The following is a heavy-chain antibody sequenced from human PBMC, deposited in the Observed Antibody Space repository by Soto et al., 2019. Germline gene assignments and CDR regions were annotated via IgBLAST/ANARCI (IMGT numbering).Heavy chain of an antibody. J-gene: IGHJ3*02. CDR1: GYTFTSYG. CDR2: ISAYNGNT. V-gene: IGHV1-18*04. CDR3: ARGGYYDSSGYTDAFDI. Sequence: ASVKVSCKASGYTFTSYGISWVRQAHGQGLEWMGWISAYNGNTNYAQKLQGRVTMTTDTSTSTAYMELRSLRSDDTAVYYCARGGYYDSSGYTDAFDIWGQGTMVTV. D-gene: IGHD3-22*01.